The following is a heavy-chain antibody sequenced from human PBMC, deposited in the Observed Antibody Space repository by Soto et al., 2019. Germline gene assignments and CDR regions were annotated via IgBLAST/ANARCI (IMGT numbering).Heavy chain of an antibody. D-gene: IGHD3-22*01. V-gene: IGHV1-69*06. CDR2: IIPIFGTA. Sequence: QVQLVQSGAEVKKPGSSVQVSCKASGGTFSSYAISWVRQAPGQGLEWMGGIIPIFGTANYAQRFQGRVTITADKSTSTAYMALSGLRSEDTAEYYCARGCYYDGSGFDWFDPWGQGTLVTVSS. J-gene: IGHJ5*02. CDR3: ARGCYYDGSGFDWFDP. CDR1: GGTFSSYA.